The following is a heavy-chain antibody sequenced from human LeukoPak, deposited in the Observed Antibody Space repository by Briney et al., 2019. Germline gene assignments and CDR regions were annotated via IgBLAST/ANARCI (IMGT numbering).Heavy chain of an antibody. D-gene: IGHD2-2*01. V-gene: IGHV3-48*02. J-gene: IGHJ4*02. CDR1: GFILSTYS. CDR2: ISSSSNII. CDR3: ARGPAAAIDY. Sequence: GGSLRLSRAASGFILSTYSVNWVRQAPGKGPEWVSFISSSSNIIYYADSVKGRFTISRDSAKNSLYLQMSSLRDEDTAVYYCARGPAAAIDYWGQGTLVTVSS.